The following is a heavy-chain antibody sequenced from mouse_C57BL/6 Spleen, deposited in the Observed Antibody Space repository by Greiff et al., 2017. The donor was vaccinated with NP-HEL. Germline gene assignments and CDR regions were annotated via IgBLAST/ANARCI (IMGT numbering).Heavy chain of an antibody. CDR1: GYAFSSSW. Sequence: VQLQQSGPELVKPGASVKISCKASGYAFSSSWMNWVQQRPGKGLEWIGRIYTGDGDTNYNGKVKGKATLTADKSSNTAYMQLSSLTSEDTAVYFCARNVDDGYYYYFDYWGQGTTLTVSS. CDR3: ARNVDDGYYYYFDY. J-gene: IGHJ2*01. CDR2: IYTGDGDT. V-gene: IGHV1-82*01. D-gene: IGHD2-3*01.